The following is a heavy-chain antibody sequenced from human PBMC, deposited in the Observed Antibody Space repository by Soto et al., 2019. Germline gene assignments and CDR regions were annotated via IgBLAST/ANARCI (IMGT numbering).Heavy chain of an antibody. CDR2: IRGSGAYT. CDR1: GFTFSSYA. CDR3: ARDFPSSSPEF. D-gene: IGHD6-6*01. V-gene: IGHV3-23*01. Sequence: EVQLLESGGGLVQPGESLRLSCAASGFTFSSYALSWVRQAPGKGLEWVSSIRGSGAYTYYAESVKGRFTISRDNFKKTLFLQMNNLRAEDTAVYYCARDFPSSSPEFWGQGTLVTVSS. J-gene: IGHJ4*02.